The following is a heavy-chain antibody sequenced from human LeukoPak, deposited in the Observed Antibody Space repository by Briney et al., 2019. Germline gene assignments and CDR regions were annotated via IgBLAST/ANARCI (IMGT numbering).Heavy chain of an antibody. Sequence: SETLSLTCAVYGGSFSGYYWSWVRQPPGKGREWIGEINHSGSTNYNPSLKSRVTISVDTSKNQFSLKLSSVTAADTAVYYCARGTSRAWTMVRGVWGQGTLVTVSS. CDR1: GGSFSGYY. CDR2: INHSGST. CDR3: ARGTSRAWTMVRGV. V-gene: IGHV4-34*01. J-gene: IGHJ4*02. D-gene: IGHD3-10*01.